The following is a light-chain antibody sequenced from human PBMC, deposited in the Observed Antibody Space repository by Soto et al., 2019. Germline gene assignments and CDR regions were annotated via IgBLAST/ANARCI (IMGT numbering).Light chain of an antibody. CDR3: CSYAGSYTLV. J-gene: IGLJ1*01. CDR1: SSDVGGYNY. Sequence: QSALTQPRSVSGSPGQSVTISCTGTSSDVGGYNYVSWYQQHPGKAPKLMLSDVSKRPSGVPDRFSGSKSDNTASLTISGLQAEDEADYYCCSYAGSYTLVFGTGTKVTVL. CDR2: DVS. V-gene: IGLV2-11*01.